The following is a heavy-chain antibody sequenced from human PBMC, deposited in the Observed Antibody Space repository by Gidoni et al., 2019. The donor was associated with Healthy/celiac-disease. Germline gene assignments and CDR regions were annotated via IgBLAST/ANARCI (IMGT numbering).Heavy chain of an antibody. Sequence: QVQLVQSGAEVKKPGASVKVSCKASGYTFTSYDINWVRQAPGQGLEWMGWMNPNSGNTGYAQKFQGRVTMTRNTSISTAYMELSSLGSEDTAVYYCARGLVWLTYYYMDVWGKGTTVTVSS. V-gene: IGHV1-8*01. CDR1: GYTFTSYD. CDR2: MNPNSGNT. CDR3: ARGLVWLTYYYMDV. J-gene: IGHJ6*03. D-gene: IGHD5-18*01.